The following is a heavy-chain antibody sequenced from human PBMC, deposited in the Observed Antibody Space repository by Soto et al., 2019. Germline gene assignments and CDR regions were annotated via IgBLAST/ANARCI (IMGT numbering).Heavy chain of an antibody. Sequence: SETLSLTCTVSGGSISCGDYYWSWIRQPPGKGLEWIGYIYYSGSTYYNPSLKSRVTISVDTSKNQFSLKLSSVTAADTAVYYCARDYSSEARGWFDPWGQGTLVTVPQ. CDR2: IYYSGST. V-gene: IGHV4-30-4*01. D-gene: IGHD2-21*01. J-gene: IGHJ5*02. CDR1: GGSISCGDYY. CDR3: ARDYSSEARGWFDP.